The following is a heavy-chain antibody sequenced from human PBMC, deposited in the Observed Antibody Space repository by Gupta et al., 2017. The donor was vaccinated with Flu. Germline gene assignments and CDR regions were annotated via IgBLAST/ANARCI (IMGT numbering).Heavy chain of an antibody. Sequence: EVQLLESGGGLVQPGGSLRLSCAASGFTFSSYAMSWVRQAPGKGLEWVSAISGSGGSTYYADSVKGRFTISRDNSKNTLYLQMNSLRAEDTAVYYCAKSGSRIGIVGAAYFDYWGQGTLVTVSS. CDR3: AKSGSRIGIVGAAYFDY. CDR1: GFTFSSYA. J-gene: IGHJ4*02. V-gene: IGHV3-23*01. D-gene: IGHD1-26*01. CDR2: ISGSGGST.